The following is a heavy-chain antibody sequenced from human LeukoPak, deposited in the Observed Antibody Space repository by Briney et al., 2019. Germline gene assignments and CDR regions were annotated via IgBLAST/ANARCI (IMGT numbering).Heavy chain of an antibody. J-gene: IGHJ4*02. Sequence: GGSLRLSCAASGFTFSSYAMHWVRQAPGKGLEWVAVISYVGSNKYYADSVKGRFTISRDNSKNTLYLQMNSLRAEDTAVYYCARRAYDYGDYGFDYWGQGTLVTVSS. D-gene: IGHD4-17*01. CDR2: ISYVGSNK. V-gene: IGHV3-30-3*01. CDR1: GFTFSSYA. CDR3: ARRAYDYGDYGFDY.